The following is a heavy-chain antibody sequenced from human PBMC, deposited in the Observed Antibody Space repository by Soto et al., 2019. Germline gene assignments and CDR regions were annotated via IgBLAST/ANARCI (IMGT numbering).Heavy chain of an antibody. CDR1: GGTFSSYT. J-gene: IGHJ4*02. D-gene: IGHD3-10*01. CDR3: ASGWGGSGSYYYYFDY. CDR2: IIPILGIA. Sequence: SVKVSCKASGGTFSSYTISWVRQAPGRGLEWMGRIIPILGIANYAQKFQGRVTITADKSTSTAYMELSSLRSEDTAVYYCASGWGGSGSYYYYFDYWGQGTLVTVSS. V-gene: IGHV1-69*02.